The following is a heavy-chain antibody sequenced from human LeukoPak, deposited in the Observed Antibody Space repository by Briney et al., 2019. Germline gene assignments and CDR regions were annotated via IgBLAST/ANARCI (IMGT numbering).Heavy chain of an antibody. J-gene: IGHJ4*02. D-gene: IGHD3-22*01. CDR1: GGTFSSYA. V-gene: IGHV1-69*06. Sequence: SVKVSCKASGGTFSSYAISWVRQAPGQGLEWMGRIIPIFGTANYAQKFQGRVTITADKSTSTAYMELSSLRSEDTAVYYCARVTLLGSGYPDYWGQGTLVTVSS. CDR3: ARVTLLGSGYPDY. CDR2: IIPIFGTA.